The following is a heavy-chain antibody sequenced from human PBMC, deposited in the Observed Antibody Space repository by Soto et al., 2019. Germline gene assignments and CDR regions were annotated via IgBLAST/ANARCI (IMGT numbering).Heavy chain of an antibody. V-gene: IGHV1-46*01. Sequence: ASVKVSCKASGYTFTSYYMHWVRQAPGQGLEWMGIINPSGGSTSYAQKFQGRVTMTRDTSTSTVYMELSSLRSEDTAVYYCARGQHIVVVTVGVDFDYWGQGALVTV. CDR1: GYTFTSYY. CDR2: INPSGGST. J-gene: IGHJ4*02. CDR3: ARGQHIVVVTVGVDFDY. D-gene: IGHD2-21*02.